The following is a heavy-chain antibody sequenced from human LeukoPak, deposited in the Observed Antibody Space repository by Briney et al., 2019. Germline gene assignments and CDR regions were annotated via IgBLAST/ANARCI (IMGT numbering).Heavy chain of an antibody. CDR2: ISGSGGST. D-gene: IGHD7-27*01. J-gene: IGHJ4*02. Sequence: GGSLRLSCAASGFAFFSYAMTWVRQAPGKGLEWVSLISGSGGSTYYADSVKGRFTISRDNSKNTLYLQMNSLRTDDTAVYYRAREGRTGEIDYWGQGTPVTVSS. CDR3: AREGRTGEIDY. CDR1: GFAFFSYA. V-gene: IGHV3-23*01.